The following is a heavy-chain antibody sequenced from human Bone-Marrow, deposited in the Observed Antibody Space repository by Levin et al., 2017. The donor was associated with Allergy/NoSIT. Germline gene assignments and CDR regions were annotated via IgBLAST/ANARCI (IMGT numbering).Heavy chain of an antibody. CDR1: GFSLSTDGVG. CDR2: IYWDGDK. J-gene: IGHJ4*02. Sequence: SGPTLVKPTQTLTLTCTFSGFSLSTDGVGVGWIRQPPGKALEWLALIYWDGDKRYSASLEDRLTITEDTSKNQVVLTLTNVDPLDTGTYYCAHRALFDSESYYPLIFDYWGQGTLVTVSS. CDR3: AHRALFDSESYYPLIFDY. V-gene: IGHV2-5*02. D-gene: IGHD3-10*01.